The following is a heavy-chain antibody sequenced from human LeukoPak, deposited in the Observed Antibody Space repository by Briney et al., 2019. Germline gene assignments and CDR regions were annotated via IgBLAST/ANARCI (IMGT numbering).Heavy chain of an antibody. Sequence: ASVKVSCKASGYTFTGYYMHWVRQAPGQGLEWMGWINPNSGGTNYAQKFQGGVTMTRDTSISTAYMELSRLRSDDTAVYYCARGAVGAVAAFDYWGQGTLVTVSS. CDR1: GYTFTGYY. CDR2: INPNSGGT. CDR3: ARGAVGAVAAFDY. V-gene: IGHV1-2*02. D-gene: IGHD6-19*01. J-gene: IGHJ4*02.